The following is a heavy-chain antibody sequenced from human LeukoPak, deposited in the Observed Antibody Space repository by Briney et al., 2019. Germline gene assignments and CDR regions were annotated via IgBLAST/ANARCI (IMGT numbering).Heavy chain of an antibody. CDR1: GYTFTGYY. CDR2: INPNSGGT. D-gene: IGHD5-24*01. Sequence: ASVKVSCKASGYTFTGYYMHWVRQAPGQGLEWMGWINPNSGGTNYAQKFQGRVTMTRDTSISTAYMELSRLRSEDTAVYYCARNRDGYKGWDFDYWGQGTLVTVSS. J-gene: IGHJ4*02. V-gene: IGHV1-2*02. CDR3: ARNRDGYKGWDFDY.